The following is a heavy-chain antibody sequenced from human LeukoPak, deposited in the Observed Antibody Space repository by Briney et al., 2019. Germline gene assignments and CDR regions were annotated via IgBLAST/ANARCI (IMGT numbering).Heavy chain of an antibody. D-gene: IGHD2-15*01. J-gene: IGHJ4*02. CDR1: GFTFSNAW. CDR2: IKSKTDGGTP. CDR3: VTGLYCSGGSCNSY. V-gene: IGHV3-15*01. Sequence: GGSLRLSCAASGFTFSNAWMSWVRQAPGKGLEWVGRIKSKTDGGTPDYAAPVKGRFTISRDDSKNMLDLQMNSLKTEDTAVYYCVTGLYCSGGSCNSYWAQGTLVTVSS.